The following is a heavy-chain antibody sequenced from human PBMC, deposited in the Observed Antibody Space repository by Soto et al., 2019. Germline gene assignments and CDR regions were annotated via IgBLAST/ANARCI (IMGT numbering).Heavy chain of an antibody. V-gene: IGHV3-30*18. CDR3: VKDGSSGWPYYYGMDV. CDR2: ISYDGRNK. J-gene: IGHJ6*02. Sequence: GGSLRLSCAASGFTFSSYGMHWVRQAPGKGLEWVAVISYDGRNKYYADSVKGRFTISRDNSKNTLHLQMSSLRPEDTAVYYCVKDGSSGWPYYYGMDVWGQGTTVTVSS. D-gene: IGHD6-19*01. CDR1: GFTFSSYG.